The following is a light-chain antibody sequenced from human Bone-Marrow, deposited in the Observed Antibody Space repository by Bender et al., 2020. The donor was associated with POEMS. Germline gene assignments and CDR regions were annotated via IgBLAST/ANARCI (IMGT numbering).Light chain of an antibody. CDR3: SSFGGRDNLVV. CDR1: SSDIGVFES. J-gene: IGLJ2*01. V-gene: IGLV2-8*01. Sequence: QSALTQPASVSGSPGQSITISCTGTSSDIGVFESVSWYQQHPGKAPKLMIYEVSRRPSGVPDRFSGSKSGSTASLTVSGLQGEDEADYYCSSFGGRDNLVVFGGGTKLTVL. CDR2: EVS.